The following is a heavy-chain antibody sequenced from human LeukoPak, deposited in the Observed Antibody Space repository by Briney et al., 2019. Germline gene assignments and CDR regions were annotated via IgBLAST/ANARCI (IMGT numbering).Heavy chain of an antibody. Sequence: GASVKXSCXASGGTFSSYAISWVRQAPGQGLEWMGGIIPIFGTANYAQKFQGRVTITADESTSTAYMELSSLRSEDTAVYYCARAHDYGDYVVRYWGQGTLVTVSS. CDR2: IIPIFGTA. CDR1: GGTFSSYA. CDR3: ARAHDYGDYVVRY. J-gene: IGHJ4*02. D-gene: IGHD4-17*01. V-gene: IGHV1-69*13.